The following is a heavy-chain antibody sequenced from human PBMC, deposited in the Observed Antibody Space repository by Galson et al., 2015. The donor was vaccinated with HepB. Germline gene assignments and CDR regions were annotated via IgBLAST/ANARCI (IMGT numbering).Heavy chain of an antibody. Sequence: SLRLSCAASGFTFSSYAMHWVRQAPGKGLEWVAVISYDGSNKYYADSVKGRFTISRDNSKNTLYLQMNSLRAEDTAVYYCARVARLNIAARHYFDYWGQGTLVTVSS. J-gene: IGHJ4*02. D-gene: IGHD6-6*01. CDR2: ISYDGSNK. CDR1: GFTFSSYA. V-gene: IGHV3-30-3*01. CDR3: ARVARLNIAARHYFDY.